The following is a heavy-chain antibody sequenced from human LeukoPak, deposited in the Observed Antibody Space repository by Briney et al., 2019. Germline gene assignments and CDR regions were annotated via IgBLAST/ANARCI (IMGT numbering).Heavy chain of an antibody. CDR1: EYTFTAYF. Sequence: GASVKVSCEASEYTFTAYFMHWVRQAPGQGLEWMGWINPYSGGTNYAQRFQGRVTMTRDTSISTAFMELRSLRSDDTAVYYCARGSYDTSGYYRGDWFDPWGQGTVVTVSS. CDR2: INPYSGGT. V-gene: IGHV1-2*02. CDR3: ARGSYDTSGYYRGDWFDP. J-gene: IGHJ5*02. D-gene: IGHD3-22*01.